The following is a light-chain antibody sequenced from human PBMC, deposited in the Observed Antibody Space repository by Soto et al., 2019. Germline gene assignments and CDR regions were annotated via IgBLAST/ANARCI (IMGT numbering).Light chain of an antibody. V-gene: IGKV3-20*01. Sequence: EIVLTQSLGTLSLSPGERATLSCRASQNVGSRYLAWYQQKPGQAPRLLIYGTSNRATGIPDRFSGSGSGTDFSLTISSLEPGDLAVYYCQQYGSSPRTFGQGTKVDIK. CDR1: QNVGSRY. CDR3: QQYGSSPRT. CDR2: GTS. J-gene: IGKJ1*01.